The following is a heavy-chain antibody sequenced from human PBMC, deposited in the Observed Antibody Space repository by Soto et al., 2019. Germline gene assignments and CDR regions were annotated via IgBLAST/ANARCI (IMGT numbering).Heavy chain of an antibody. J-gene: IGHJ4*02. CDR2: ISGGGETT. V-gene: IGHV3-23*01. Sequence: EVQLLESGGGLVQPGGSLRLSCAASGFTFSSYAMWWVRQAPGKGLECVSAISGGGETTYYADSVKGRFTISRDNSKNTLYLQMNSLRAEDTAVYYCAFNRGSGSYYFYYWGQGTLVTVSS. CDR1: GFTFSSYA. D-gene: IGHD3-10*01. CDR3: AFNRGSGSYYFYY.